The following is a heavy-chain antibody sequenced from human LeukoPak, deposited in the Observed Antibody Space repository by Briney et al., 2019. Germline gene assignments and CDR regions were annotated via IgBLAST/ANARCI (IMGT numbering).Heavy chain of an antibody. J-gene: IGHJ4*02. D-gene: IGHD3/OR15-3a*01. CDR1: GFTFSSYT. CDR2: ISGSGDNK. CDR3: AKHLNLDYDY. Sequence: PGGSLRLSCAASGFTFSSYTMSWVRQAPGKGLEWVSIISGSGDNKYRADSVKGRFTISRDNSKNTLYLQMNSLRAEDTAVYYCAKHLNLDYDYWGQGTLVTVSS. V-gene: IGHV3-23*01.